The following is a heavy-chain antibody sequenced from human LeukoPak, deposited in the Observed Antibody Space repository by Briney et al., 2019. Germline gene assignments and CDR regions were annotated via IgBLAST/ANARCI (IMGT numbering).Heavy chain of an antibody. CDR1: GYTFTGYY. CDR3: ARWSRGSGSYYYYMDV. CDR2: IIPNSGGT. Sequence: ASVKVSCKASGYTFTGYYMHWVRQAPGQGLEWMGWIIPNSGGTNYAQKFQGRVTMTRDTSISTAYMELSRLRSDDTAVYYCARWSRGSGSYYYYMDVWGKGTTVTVSS. J-gene: IGHJ6*03. V-gene: IGHV1-2*02. D-gene: IGHD3-10*01.